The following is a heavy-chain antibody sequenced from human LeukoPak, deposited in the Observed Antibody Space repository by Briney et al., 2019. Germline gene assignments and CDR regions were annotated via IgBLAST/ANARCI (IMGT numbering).Heavy chain of an antibody. J-gene: IGHJ3*02. CDR1: GGSFSTYY. CDR2: INHSGST. V-gene: IGHV4-34*01. D-gene: IGHD2-15*01. Sequence: PSETLSLTCAVYGGSFSTYYWNWIRQSPGKGLEWIVEINHSGSTNSNPSLKSRVTILIDTSKNQFSLKLSSVTAADTAVYYCARFPCSGDSCYSGIRAFDIWGQGTMVIVSS. CDR3: ARFPCSGDSCYSGIRAFDI.